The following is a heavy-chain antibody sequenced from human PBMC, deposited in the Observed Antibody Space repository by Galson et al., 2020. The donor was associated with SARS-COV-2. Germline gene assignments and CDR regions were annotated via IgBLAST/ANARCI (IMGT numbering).Heavy chain of an antibody. J-gene: IGHJ6*03. CDR3: ARVRGGNYYYYMDV. D-gene: IGHD3-16*01. CDR2: ISYDGSNK. Sequence: GGSLRLSCAASGFTFSSYAMHWVRQAPGKGLEWVAVISYDGSNKYYADSVKGRFTISRDNSKNTLYLQMNSLRAEDTAVYYCARVRGGNYYYYMDVWGKGTTVTVSS. CDR1: GFTFSSYA. V-gene: IGHV3-30*01.